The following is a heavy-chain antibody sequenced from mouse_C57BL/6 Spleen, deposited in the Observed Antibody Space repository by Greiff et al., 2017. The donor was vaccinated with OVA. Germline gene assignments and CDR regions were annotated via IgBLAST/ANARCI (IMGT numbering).Heavy chain of an antibody. J-gene: IGHJ3*01. Sequence: QVQLQQPGAELVRPGTSVKVSCKASGYAFTNYLIEWVKQRPGQGLEWIGVINPGSGGTNYNEKFKGKATLTADKSSSTAYMQLSSLTSEDSAVYVCARGPFYYDYDGGFAYWGQGTLVTVSA. D-gene: IGHD2-4*01. CDR1: GYAFTNYL. V-gene: IGHV1-54*01. CDR2: INPGSGGT. CDR3: ARGPFYYDYDGGFAY.